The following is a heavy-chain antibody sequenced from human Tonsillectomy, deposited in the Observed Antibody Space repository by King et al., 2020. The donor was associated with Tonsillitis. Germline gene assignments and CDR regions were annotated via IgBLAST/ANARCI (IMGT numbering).Heavy chain of an antibody. V-gene: IGHV3-21*01. CDR3: ARDLNSDCRGDRCYSYWFFDL. CDR2: ISSSSSYI. CDR1: GFIFSTYS. J-gene: IGHJ2*01. D-gene: IGHD2-15*01. Sequence: QLVQSGGGLVKPGGSLRLSCAASGFIFSTYSMNWVRQAPGKGLEWVSSISSSSSYIYYADSVKGRFTISRDNDKNSLYLQMNSLRAEDTAVYYCARDLNSDCRGDRCYSYWFFDLWGRGTLVTVST.